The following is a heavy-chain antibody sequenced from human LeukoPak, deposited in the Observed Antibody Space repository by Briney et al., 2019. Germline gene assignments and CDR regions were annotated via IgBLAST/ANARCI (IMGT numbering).Heavy chain of an antibody. D-gene: IGHD5-24*01. J-gene: IGHJ4*02. V-gene: IGHV4-39*01. CDR1: GDSISSSTYY. CDR3: ARRGDGYNYSLDY. CDR2: IYYSGST. Sequence: SETLSLTCTISGDSISSSTYYWGWIRQPPGKGLEWIASIYYSGSTYYNPSLKSRVTISVDTSKKQFSLKLSSVTAADTAVYYCARRGDGYNYSLDYWGQGTLVTVSS.